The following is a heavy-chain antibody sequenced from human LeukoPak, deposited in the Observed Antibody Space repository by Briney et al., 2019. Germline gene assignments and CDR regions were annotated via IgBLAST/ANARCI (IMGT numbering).Heavy chain of an antibody. CDR3: AREPSDRLLWFGAQDYFDY. J-gene: IGHJ4*02. V-gene: IGHV4-4*07. Sequence: SETLSLTCTVSGGSISSYYWSWIRQPAGKGLEWIGRIYTSGSTNYNPSLKSRVTMSVDTSKNQSSLKLSSVTAADTAVYYCAREPSDRLLWFGAQDYFDYWGQGTLVTVSS. CDR1: GGSISSYY. D-gene: IGHD3-10*01. CDR2: IYTSGST.